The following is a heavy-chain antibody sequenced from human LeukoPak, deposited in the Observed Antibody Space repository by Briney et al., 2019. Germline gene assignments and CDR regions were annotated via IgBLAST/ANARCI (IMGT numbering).Heavy chain of an antibody. CDR1: GYTLTELS. CDR3: ATVGYSGSPGAFDI. Sequence: ASVKVSYKVSGYTLTELSMHWVRQAPGKGLEWMGGFDPEDGETIYAQKFQGRVTMTEDTSTDTAYMELSSLRSEDTAVYYCATVGYSGSPGAFDIWGQGTMVTVSS. V-gene: IGHV1-24*01. CDR2: FDPEDGET. J-gene: IGHJ3*02. D-gene: IGHD1-26*01.